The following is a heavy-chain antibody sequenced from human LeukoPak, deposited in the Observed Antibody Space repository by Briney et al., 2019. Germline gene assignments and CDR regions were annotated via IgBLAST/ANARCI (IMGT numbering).Heavy chain of an antibody. Sequence: GGSLRLSCAASGFTFSSYAMSWVRQAPGKGLEWVSAISGSGGSTYYADSVKGRFTISRDNSKNTLYLQMNSLRAEDTAVYYCAKVRHCSSTSCPRFDYYYYYMDVWGKGTTVTVSS. CDR3: AKVRHCSSTSCPRFDYYYYYMDV. D-gene: IGHD2-2*01. CDR1: GFTFSSYA. V-gene: IGHV3-23*01. J-gene: IGHJ6*03. CDR2: ISGSGGST.